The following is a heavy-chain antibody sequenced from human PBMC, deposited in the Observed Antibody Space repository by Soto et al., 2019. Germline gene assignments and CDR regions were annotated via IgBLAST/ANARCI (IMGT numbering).Heavy chain of an antibody. V-gene: IGHV4-61*01. D-gene: IGHD3-16*01. CDR2: IYHGGTT. CDR3: AGDWGPYWFDP. Sequence: SETLSLTCTVSGDSLSGGTKYWNWVRQPPGKDLEWIGYIYHGGTTKYNLSLKSRVTTPQDTSKNQFSLEIHSVVPSDTAVYYCAGDWGPYWFDPWGQGILVTVSS. J-gene: IGHJ5*02. CDR1: GDSLSGGTKY.